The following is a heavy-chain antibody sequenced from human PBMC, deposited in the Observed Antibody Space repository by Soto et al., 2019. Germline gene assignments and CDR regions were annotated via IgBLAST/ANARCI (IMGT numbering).Heavy chain of an antibody. CDR1: GFTFSSCA. CDR2: ISGSGDST. D-gene: IGHD3-16*01. Sequence: GGSLRLSCAASGFTFSSCAMSWVRQAPGKGLEWVSAISGSGDSTFYADSVKGRFTISRDNSKNTLYLQMNSLRAEDTAVYYCAKRAWGTYYFDYWGQGTLVTVSS. J-gene: IGHJ4*02. V-gene: IGHV3-23*01. CDR3: AKRAWGTYYFDY.